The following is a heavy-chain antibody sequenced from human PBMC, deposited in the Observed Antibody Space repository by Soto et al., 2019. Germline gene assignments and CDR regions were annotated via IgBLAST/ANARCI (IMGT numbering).Heavy chain of an antibody. Sequence: SETLSLTCAVYGGSFSGYYWSWIRQPPGKGLEWIGEINHSGSTNYNPSLKSRVTISVDTSKNQFSLKLSSVTAADTAVYYCAREGYSSSIMDVWGQGTTVTV. D-gene: IGHD6-6*01. CDR1: GGSFSGYY. J-gene: IGHJ6*02. CDR3: AREGYSSSIMDV. CDR2: INHSGST. V-gene: IGHV4-34*01.